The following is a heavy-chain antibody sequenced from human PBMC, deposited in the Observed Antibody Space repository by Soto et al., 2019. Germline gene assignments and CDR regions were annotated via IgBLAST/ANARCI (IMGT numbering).Heavy chain of an antibody. V-gene: IGHV1-2*02. D-gene: IGHD2-2*01. J-gene: IGHJ6*02. CDR3: AKDPNIVVVPAATGGMDV. CDR2: INPNSGGT. Sequence: ASVKVSCKASGYTFTDYYMHWVRQAPGQGLEWMGWINPNSGGTNYAQKFQGRVTMTRVTSISTAYMELSSLRSDDTALYYCAKDPNIVVVPAATGGMDVWGQGTTVTVSS. CDR1: GYTFTDYY.